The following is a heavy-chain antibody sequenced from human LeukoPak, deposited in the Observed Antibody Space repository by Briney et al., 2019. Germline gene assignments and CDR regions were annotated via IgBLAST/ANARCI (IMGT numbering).Heavy chain of an antibody. D-gene: IGHD4-17*01. CDR3: AREKATVTTNGGAFDI. J-gene: IGHJ3*02. CDR1: GYTFTGYY. Sequence: ASVKVSCKASGYTFTGYYMHWVRQAPGQGLEWMGWINPNSGGTNYAQKFQGRVTMTRDTSISTAYMELSRLRSDDTAVYYCAREKATVTTNGGAFDIWGQGTMVTVSS. V-gene: IGHV1-2*02. CDR2: INPNSGGT.